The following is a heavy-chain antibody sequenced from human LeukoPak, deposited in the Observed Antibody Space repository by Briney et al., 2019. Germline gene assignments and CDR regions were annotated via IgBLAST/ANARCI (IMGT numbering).Heavy chain of an antibody. CDR1: GGSISSSSYY. J-gene: IGHJ5*02. D-gene: IGHD3-10*01. V-gene: IGHV4-39*01. CDR3: ARHAQSLEWSGELPAPPNNWFDP. Sequence: SETQSLTCTVSGGSISSSSYYWGWIRQPPGKGLEWIVSIYYSGSTYYNPSLKSRVSISVDTSKNQFSLNLSSVTAADTAVYYSARHAQSLEWSGELPAPPNNWFDPWGQGTLVTVSS. CDR2: IYYSGST.